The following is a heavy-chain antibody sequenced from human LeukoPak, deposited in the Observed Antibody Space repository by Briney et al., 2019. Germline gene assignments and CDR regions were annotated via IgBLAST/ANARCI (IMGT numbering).Heavy chain of an antibody. V-gene: IGHV3-53*01. CDR1: GFTVSSNY. J-gene: IGHJ6*02. CDR2: IYSGGST. Sequence: SGGSLRLSCAASGFTVSSNYMSWVRQAPGKGLEWVSVIYSGGSTYYADSVKGRFTISRDNSKNTLYLQVNSLRAEDTAVYYCAREPTGYCSGGSCTPGYYYGMDVWGQGTTVTVSS. D-gene: IGHD2-15*01. CDR3: AREPTGYCSGGSCTPGYYYGMDV.